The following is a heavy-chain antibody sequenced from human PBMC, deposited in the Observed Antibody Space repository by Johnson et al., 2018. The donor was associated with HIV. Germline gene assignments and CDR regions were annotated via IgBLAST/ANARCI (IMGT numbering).Heavy chain of an antibody. CDR1: GFTFSGYA. J-gene: IGHJ3*02. CDR3: ARDPFRDAFDI. CDR2: LYHDGTNQ. V-gene: IGHV3-30*14. Sequence: QVQLVESGGGVVQAGRSLRLSCAASGFTFSGYAMHWVRQAPGKGLEWVAVLYHDGTNQHYADSVKGRFTISRDNSKNTLYLQMNSLRAEDTAVYYCARDPFRDAFDIWGQGTMVTVSS.